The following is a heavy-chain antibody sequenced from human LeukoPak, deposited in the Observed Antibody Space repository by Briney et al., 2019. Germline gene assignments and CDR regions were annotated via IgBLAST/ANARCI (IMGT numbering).Heavy chain of an antibody. D-gene: IGHD5-18*01. J-gene: IGHJ4*02. CDR1: GFAVSGNY. Sequence: QAGGSLRLSCAASGFAVSGNYMTWVRQAPGKGLEWVSVIYIGGSTYYADSVKGRFTISRDNSKNTLYLQMNSLRAEDTAVYYCARGDTAMPPGRWGQGTLVTVSS. V-gene: IGHV3-53*01. CDR3: ARGDTAMPPGR. CDR2: IYIGGST.